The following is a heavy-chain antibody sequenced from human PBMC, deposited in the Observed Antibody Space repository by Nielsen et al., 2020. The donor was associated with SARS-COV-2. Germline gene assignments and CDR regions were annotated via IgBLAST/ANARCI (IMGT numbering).Heavy chain of an antibody. V-gene: IGHV3-23*01. CDR3: ARDGGYSLWGGYFDY. CDR1: GFTFSSYA. D-gene: IGHD5-18*01. CDR2: ISSGGDDT. J-gene: IGHJ4*02. Sequence: GESLKISCAASGFTFSSYAMSWVRQAPGKELEWVSAISSGGDDTFYADSVKGRFTISRDNSKDTLYLQMNSLRAEYTAVYYCARDGGYSLWGGYFDYWGQGTLVTVSS.